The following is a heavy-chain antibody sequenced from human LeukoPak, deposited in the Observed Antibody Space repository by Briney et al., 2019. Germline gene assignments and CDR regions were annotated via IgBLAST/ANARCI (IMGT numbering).Heavy chain of an antibody. CDR2: INPSGGST. V-gene: IGHV1-46*01. CDR3: ARVAYVYCSSTSCHRYYMDV. J-gene: IGHJ6*03. Sequence: ASVKVSCKASGYTFTSYYMHWVRQAPGQGLEWMGIINPSGGSTSYAQKFQGRVTMTRDTSTSTVYMELSSLRSEDTAVYYCARVAYVYCSSTSCHRYYMDVWGKGATATVSS. CDR1: GYTFTSYY. D-gene: IGHD2-2*01.